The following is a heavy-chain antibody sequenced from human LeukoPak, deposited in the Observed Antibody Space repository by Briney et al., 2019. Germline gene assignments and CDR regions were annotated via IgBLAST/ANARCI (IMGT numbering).Heavy chain of an antibody. CDR1: GGSISSYY. CDR2: IYYSGST. Sequence: SETLSLTCTVSGGSISSYYWSWIRQPPGKGLEWIGYIYYSGSTNYNPSLKSRVTISVDTSKNQFSLQLNSVTPEDTAVYYCARAGSSSYHIDYWGQGTLVTVSS. CDR3: ARAGSSSYHIDY. V-gene: IGHV4-59*12. D-gene: IGHD6-6*01. J-gene: IGHJ4*02.